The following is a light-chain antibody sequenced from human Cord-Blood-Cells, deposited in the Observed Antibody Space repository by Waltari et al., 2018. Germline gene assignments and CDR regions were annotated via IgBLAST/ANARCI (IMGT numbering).Light chain of an antibody. Sequence: DIVLTQSPGTLSLSPGERATLSCRASQSVSSSHLAWYQQKPGQAPRLLIYGASSRATGIPDRFSGSGSGTDFTLTISRLEPEDFAVYYCQQYGSSPYTFGQGTKLEIK. J-gene: IGKJ2*01. CDR3: QQYGSSPYT. CDR1: QSVSSSH. CDR2: GAS. V-gene: IGKV3-20*01.